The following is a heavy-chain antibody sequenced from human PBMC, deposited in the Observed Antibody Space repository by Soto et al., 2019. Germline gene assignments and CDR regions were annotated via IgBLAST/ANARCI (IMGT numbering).Heavy chain of an antibody. CDR2: ISWNSGSI. V-gene: IGHV3-9*01. CDR3: AKEWYSSSWYDYYYYMDV. Sequence: GGSLRLSCAASGFTFDDYAMHWLRQAPGKGLEWVSGISWNSGSIGYADSVKGRFTISRDNAKNSLYLQMNSLRAEDTALYYCAKEWYSSSWYDYYYYMDVWGKGTTVTVSS. D-gene: IGHD6-13*01. J-gene: IGHJ6*03. CDR1: GFTFDDYA.